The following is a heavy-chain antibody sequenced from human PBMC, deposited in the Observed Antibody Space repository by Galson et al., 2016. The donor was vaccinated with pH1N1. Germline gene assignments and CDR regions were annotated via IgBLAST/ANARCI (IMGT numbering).Heavy chain of an antibody. CDR1: GYNFNVYY. Sequence: SGYNFNVYYMHWVRQAPGQGLQWMGWIDPNSGTTYYAQKFQGRVTMTRDTSISTAYMELSRLTADDTALYYCARILRTLVFDYWGQGTLVTVSS. D-gene: IGHD3-9*01. J-gene: IGHJ4*02. CDR2: IDPNSGTT. V-gene: IGHV1-2*02. CDR3: ARILRTLVFDY.